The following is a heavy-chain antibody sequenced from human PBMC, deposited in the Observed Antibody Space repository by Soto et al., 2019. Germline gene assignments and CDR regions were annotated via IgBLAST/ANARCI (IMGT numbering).Heavy chain of an antibody. Sequence: EVQLVESGGGLVKPGGSLRLSCAASGFTFSSYSMNWVRQAPGKGLEWVSSISSSSSYIYYADSVKGRFTISRDNAKHSLYLQMNSLRAEDTAVYYCARDSYCSGGSCYSNYYYYGMDVWGQGTTVTVSS. CDR2: ISSSSSYI. D-gene: IGHD2-15*01. V-gene: IGHV3-21*01. J-gene: IGHJ6*02. CDR1: GFTFSSYS. CDR3: ARDSYCSGGSCYSNYYYYGMDV.